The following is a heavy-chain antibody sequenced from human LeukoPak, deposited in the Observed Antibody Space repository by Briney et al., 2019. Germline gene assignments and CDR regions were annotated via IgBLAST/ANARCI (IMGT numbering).Heavy chain of an antibody. Sequence: GGSLRLSCAASGFTFSSYGMHWVRQAPGKGLEWVAFIRYDGSNKYYADSVKGRFTISRDNSKNALYLQMNSLRAEDTAVYYCARVPYYDSSGYPFDYWGQGTLVTVSS. CDR1: GFTFSSYG. D-gene: IGHD3-22*01. V-gene: IGHV3-30*02. J-gene: IGHJ4*02. CDR3: ARVPYYDSSGYPFDY. CDR2: IRYDGSNK.